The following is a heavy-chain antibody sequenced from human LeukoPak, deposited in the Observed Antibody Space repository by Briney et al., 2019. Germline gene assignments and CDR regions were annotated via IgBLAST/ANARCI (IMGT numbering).Heavy chain of an antibody. Sequence: SQTLSLTCALSGDIVSTNSAAWHWIRQSPSRGLEWLGRTYYRSKWYNDYAVSVKSRITINPDTSKNQFSLQLNSVTPEDTALYYCARGRSGAFDIWGQGTMVTVSS. CDR2: TYYRSKWYN. V-gene: IGHV6-1*01. J-gene: IGHJ3*02. D-gene: IGHD1-26*01. CDR3: ARGRSGAFDI. CDR1: GDIVSTNSAA.